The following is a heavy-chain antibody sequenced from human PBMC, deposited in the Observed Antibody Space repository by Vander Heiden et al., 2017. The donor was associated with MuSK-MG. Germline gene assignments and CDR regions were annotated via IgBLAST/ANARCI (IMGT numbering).Heavy chain of an antibody. D-gene: IGHD5-12*01. V-gene: IGHV5-51*01. CDR1: GYSFTSYW. CDR3: ARPVRGGYDFSYFDY. CDR2: IYPVDSDT. Sequence: EVQLVQSGAEVKKPGASLKISCKGSGYSFTSYWIGWVRQMPGKGLEWMGIIYPVDSDTRYSPSFQGQVTISADKSISTAYLQWSSLKASDTAMYYCARPVRGGYDFSYFDYWGQGTLVTVSS. J-gene: IGHJ4*02.